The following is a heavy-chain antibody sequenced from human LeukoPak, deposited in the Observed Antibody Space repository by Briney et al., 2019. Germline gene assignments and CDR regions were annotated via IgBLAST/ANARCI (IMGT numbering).Heavy chain of an antibody. V-gene: IGHV3-48*03. CDR3: AGTNYYASSGYYSSFDY. Sequence: QPGGSLRLSCAASGFTFSSYEMNWVRQAPGKGLEWVSYISSSGSTIYYADSVKGRFTISRDNAKNSLYLRMDSLRAEDTAVYYCAGTNYYASSGYYSSFDYWGQGTLVTVSS. CDR1: GFTFSSYE. J-gene: IGHJ4*02. CDR2: ISSSGSTI. D-gene: IGHD3-22*01.